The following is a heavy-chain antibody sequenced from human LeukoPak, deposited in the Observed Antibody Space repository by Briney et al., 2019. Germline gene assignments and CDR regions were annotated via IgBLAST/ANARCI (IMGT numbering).Heavy chain of an antibody. CDR1: DDSVSSHY. D-gene: IGHD5-18*01. CDR2: VHYSGDT. V-gene: IGHV4-59*08. CDR3: ARASAVAQVGGYSYHPLDV. J-gene: IGHJ6*02. Sequence: PSETLSLTCTVSDDSVSSHYWNWIRQPPGRGREFIGWVHYSGDTDYNPSLKSRVTISPDTSDNQCALKVKSVTAADTAVYYCARASAVAQVGGYSYHPLDVWGQGTTVTVSS.